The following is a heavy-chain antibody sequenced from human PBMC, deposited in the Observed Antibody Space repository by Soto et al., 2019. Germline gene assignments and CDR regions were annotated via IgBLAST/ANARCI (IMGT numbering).Heavy chain of an antibody. CDR3: ARDPLVRFFGGSSCFDY. J-gene: IGHJ4*02. V-gene: IGHV3-30-3*01. Sequence: QVQLVESGGGVVQPGRSLRLSCAASGFTFSSYAMHWVRQAPGKGLEWVAVISYDGSNKYYADSVKGRFTISRDNSKNTLYLQMNSLIAEDTAVYYCARDPLVRFFGGSSCFDYCGQGTLVTVSS. D-gene: IGHD3-16*01. CDR1: GFTFSSYA. CDR2: ISYDGSNK.